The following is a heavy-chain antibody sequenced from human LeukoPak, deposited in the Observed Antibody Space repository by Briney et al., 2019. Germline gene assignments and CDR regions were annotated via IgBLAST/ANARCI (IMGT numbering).Heavy chain of an antibody. D-gene: IGHD4-23*01. J-gene: IGHJ4*02. CDR2: IYYSGST. V-gene: IGHV4-39*01. CDR1: GGSISSSSYY. Sequence: PSETLSLTSTVSGGSISSSSYYWGWIRQPPGKGLEWIGSIYYSGSTYYNPSLKSRVTISVDTSKNQFSLQLSSVTAADTAVYYCARAGLRWFFDYWGQGTLVTVSS. CDR3: ARAGLRWFFDY.